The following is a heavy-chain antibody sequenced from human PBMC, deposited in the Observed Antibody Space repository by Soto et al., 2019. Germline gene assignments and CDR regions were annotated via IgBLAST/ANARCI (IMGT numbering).Heavy chain of an antibody. CDR1: GYSFTSFW. Sequence: GESLKISCMGSGYSFTSFWIGWVRQMPGKGLEWMGIIYPDDSDTRYSPSFLGQVTISADKSISTAYLQWRSLKASDTAMYYCARPRGYSGYFAYWGQGTLVTLSS. CDR3: ARPRGYSGYFAY. CDR2: IYPDDSDT. J-gene: IGHJ4*02. D-gene: IGHD5-12*01. V-gene: IGHV5-51*01.